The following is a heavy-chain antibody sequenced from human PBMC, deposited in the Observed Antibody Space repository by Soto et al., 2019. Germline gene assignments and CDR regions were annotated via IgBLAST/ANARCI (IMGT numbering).Heavy chain of an antibody. J-gene: IGHJ4*02. CDR2: IYYSGST. V-gene: IGHV4-30-4*01. CDR3: AREADCSGGSCSLGYYFDY. Sequence: PLETLSLTCTVSGGSISSGDYYWSWIRQPPGKGLEWIGYIYYSGSTYYNPPLKSRVTISVDTSKNQFSLKLSSVTAADTAVYYCAREADCSGGSCSLGYYFDYWGQGTLVTVSS. D-gene: IGHD2-15*01. CDR1: GGSISSGDYY.